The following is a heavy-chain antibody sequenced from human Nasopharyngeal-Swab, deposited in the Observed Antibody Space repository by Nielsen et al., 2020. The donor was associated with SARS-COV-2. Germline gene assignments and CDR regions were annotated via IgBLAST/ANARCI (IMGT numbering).Heavy chain of an antibody. V-gene: IGHV4-4*07. CDR2: IYISGST. CDR1: GGYISTYY. J-gene: IGHJ6*03. Sequence: GSLRLSCTVSGGYISTYYWTWIRQPAGKGLEWIGRIYISGSTNYNPSLNSRLTISVDTSKNQFSLKLSSVTAADTAVYYCAREFSSSYYYYYYMDVWGKGTTVTVSS. D-gene: IGHD6-6*01. CDR3: AREFSSSYYYYYYMDV.